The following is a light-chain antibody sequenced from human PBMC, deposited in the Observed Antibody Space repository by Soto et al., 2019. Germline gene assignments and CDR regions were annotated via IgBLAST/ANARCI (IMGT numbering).Light chain of an antibody. V-gene: IGKV3-11*01. CDR3: QQLSNWPPLYT. CDR1: QSVSSA. Sequence: IVLTQSPATLSLSTGERATLSCRASQSVSSALAWYQQKPGQDPRLLIYDASNRATGIPARFSGSGSGTDFTLTISSLGPEDFAVYYCQQLSNWPPLYTVGQGTKLEIK. J-gene: IGKJ2*01. CDR2: DAS.